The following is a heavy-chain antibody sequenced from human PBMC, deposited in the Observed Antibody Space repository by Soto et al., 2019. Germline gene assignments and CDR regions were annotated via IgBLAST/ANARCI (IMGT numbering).Heavy chain of an antibody. Sequence: GGSLRLSCAASGFTFSDYYMIWIRQAPGKGLEWVSYISSSGTTIYHADSVKGRFTISRDNSKNTLYLQMNSLRAEDTAVYYCAKDDMATIRYYYYYYGMDVWGQGTTVTVSS. D-gene: IGHD5-12*01. V-gene: IGHV3-11*04. CDR1: GFTFSDYY. CDR2: ISSSGTTI. CDR3: AKDDMATIRYYYYYYGMDV. J-gene: IGHJ6*02.